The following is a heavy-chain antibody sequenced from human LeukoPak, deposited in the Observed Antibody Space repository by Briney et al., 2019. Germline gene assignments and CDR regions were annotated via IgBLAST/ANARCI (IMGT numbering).Heavy chain of an antibody. CDR1: GFTFSSYD. CDR2: IGTAGDT. Sequence: PGGSLRLSCAASGFTFSSYDMHWVRQATGKGLEWVSAIGTAGDTYYPGSVKGRFTISRENAKNSLYLQMNSLRDEDTALYYCARQPYLNFDYWGQGTLVTVSS. V-gene: IGHV3-13*04. J-gene: IGHJ4*02. CDR3: ARQPYLNFDY.